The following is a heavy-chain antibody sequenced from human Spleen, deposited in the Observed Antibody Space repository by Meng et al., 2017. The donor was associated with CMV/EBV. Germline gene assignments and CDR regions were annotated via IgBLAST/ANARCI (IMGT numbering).Heavy chain of an antibody. V-gene: IGHV1-18*01. J-gene: IGHJ3*02. D-gene: IGHD3-22*01. CDR3: ARESDSSGQYAFDI. Sequence: ASVKVSCKASGYSFTTYGINWVRQAPGQGLEWMGWISPDNGNTFYAQKFQGRVTMTRDTSISTAYMELSRLRSDDTAVYYCARESDSSGQYAFDIWGQGTMVTVSS. CDR1: GYSFTTYG. CDR2: ISPDNGNT.